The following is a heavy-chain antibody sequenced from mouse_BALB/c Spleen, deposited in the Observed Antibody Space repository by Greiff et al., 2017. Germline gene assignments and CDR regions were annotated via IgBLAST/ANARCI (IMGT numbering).Heavy chain of an antibody. CDR1: GYTFTSYW. CDR2: INPSTGYT. CDR3: ARWRIYYGS. D-gene: IGHD1-1*01. Sequence: QVQLQQSGAELAKPGASVKMSCKASGYTFTSYWMHWVKQRPGQGLEWIGYINPSTGYTEYNQKFKDKATLTADKSSSTAYMQLSSLTSEDSAVYYCARWRIYYGSWGQGTLVTVSA. V-gene: IGHV1-7*01. J-gene: IGHJ3*01.